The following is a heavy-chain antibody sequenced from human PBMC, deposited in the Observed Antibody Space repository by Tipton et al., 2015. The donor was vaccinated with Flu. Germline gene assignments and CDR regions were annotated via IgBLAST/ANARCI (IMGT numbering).Heavy chain of an antibody. V-gene: IGHV4-38-2*01. Sequence: TLSLTCAVSGFSISTGYYWGWIRQPPGKGLEWIGTFHHGGTAYYNPSLKSRVTISADKSKNQFSLKLSSLTASDTAVYYCAGMYSSDWCFDLWGRGTLVTVSS. CDR3: AGMYSSDWCFDL. J-gene: IGHJ2*01. CDR1: GFSISTGYY. CDR2: FHHGGTA. D-gene: IGHD6-19*01.